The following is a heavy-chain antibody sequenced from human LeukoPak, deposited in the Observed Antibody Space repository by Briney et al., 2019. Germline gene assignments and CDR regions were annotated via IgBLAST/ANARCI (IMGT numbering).Heavy chain of an antibody. CDR2: IYYSGST. D-gene: IGHD6-19*01. V-gene: IGHV4-31*03. CDR3: ASVAVAGPTFDY. CDR1: GGSISSGGYY. Sequence: SETLSLTCTVSGGSISSGGYYWSWIRQHPGKGLEWIGYIYYSGSTYYNPSLKSRVTISVDTSKNQFSLKLSSATAADTAVYYCASVAVAGPTFDYWGQGTLVTVSS. J-gene: IGHJ4*02.